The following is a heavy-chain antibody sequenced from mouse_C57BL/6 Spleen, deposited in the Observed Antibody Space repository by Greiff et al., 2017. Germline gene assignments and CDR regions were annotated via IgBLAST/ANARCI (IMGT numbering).Heavy chain of an antibody. CDR1: GFNIKDYY. D-gene: IGHD2-3*01. V-gene: IGHV14-2*01. CDR2: IDPEDGET. CDR3: VSSVYDGYFLAY. Sequence: VHVKQSGAELVKPGASVKLSCTASGFNIKDYYMHWVKQRTEQGLEWIGRIDPEDGETKYAPKFQGKATITAATSSNPAYLQLSSLTSEDTAVYYCVSSVYDGYFLAYWGQGTLVTVSA. J-gene: IGHJ3*01.